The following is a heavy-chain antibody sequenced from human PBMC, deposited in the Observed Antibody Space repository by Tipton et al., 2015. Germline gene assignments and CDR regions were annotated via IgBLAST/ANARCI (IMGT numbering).Heavy chain of an antibody. D-gene: IGHD3-9*01. J-gene: IGHJ4*02. V-gene: IGHV4-34*01. CDR2: INHSGST. CDR3: ACQDYDSLTRDYQTVDY. Sequence: TLSLTCSVSGGSIDSYYWSWIRQPPGKGLEWIGEINHSGSTNYNPSLKSRVTMSRDTSKNQFSLKLTSVTAADTAVYYCACQDYDSLTRDYQTVDYWGQGTLVTVSS. CDR1: GGSIDSYY.